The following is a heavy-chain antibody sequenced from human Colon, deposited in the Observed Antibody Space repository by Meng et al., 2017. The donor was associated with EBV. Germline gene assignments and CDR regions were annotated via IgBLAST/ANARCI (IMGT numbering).Heavy chain of an antibody. Sequence: VRLVASGGGVVQPGDSLTLSCTGSGFTFSSYGMHWVRQAPGKGLEWVGFIWHDGSNQYYVDSVKGRFTISRDNSKNTLYLQMSSLRAEDTAVYYCARDIVSRIPSYWGQGTLVTVSS. V-gene: IGHV3-33*01. J-gene: IGHJ4*02. CDR2: IWHDGSNQ. CDR1: GFTFSSYG. CDR3: ARDIVSRIPSY. D-gene: IGHD5/OR15-5a*01.